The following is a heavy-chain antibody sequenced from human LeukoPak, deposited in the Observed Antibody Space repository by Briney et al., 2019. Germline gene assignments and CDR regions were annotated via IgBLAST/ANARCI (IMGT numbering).Heavy chain of an antibody. CDR3: ARGRPSRTRFGELLCFAY. D-gene: IGHD3-10*01. V-gene: IGHV4-34*01. J-gene: IGHJ4*02. Sequence: SETLSLTCAVYGGSFSGYYWSWIRQPPGKGLEWIGEINHSGSTNYNPSLKSRVTISVDTSKNQFSLKLRSVTAADTAVYYCARGRPSRTRFGELLCFAYWGQGTLVTVSS. CDR2: INHSGST. CDR1: GGSFSGYY.